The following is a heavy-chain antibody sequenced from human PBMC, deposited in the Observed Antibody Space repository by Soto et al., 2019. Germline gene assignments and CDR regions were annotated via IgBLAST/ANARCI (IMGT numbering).Heavy chain of an antibody. D-gene: IGHD2-2*01. CDR2: INDSGSST. J-gene: IGHJ3*02. CDR3: AKDSGSWESSTYRRNAFDI. V-gene: IGHV3-23*01. CDR1: GFTFRSYA. Sequence: GESLKISCAASGFTFRSYAMNWVRQAPGKGLEWVSGINDSGSSTKYADSVKGRFTISRANSKNTLYLQMNSLRAEDTAVYYCAKDSGSWESSTYRRNAFDIWGQGTMVTVSS.